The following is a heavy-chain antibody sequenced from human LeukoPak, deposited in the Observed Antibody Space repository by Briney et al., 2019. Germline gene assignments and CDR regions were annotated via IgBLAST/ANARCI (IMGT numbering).Heavy chain of an antibody. CDR3: ARAAMNLDGYNWWYFDY. CDR2: INPNSGGT. V-gene: IGHV1-2*04. CDR1: GYTFTSYG. J-gene: IGHJ4*02. Sequence: GASVKVSCKASGYTFTSYGISWVRQAPGQELGWMGRINPNSGGTNYAQKFQGWVTMTRDTSISTAYMELSRLRSDDTAVYYCARAAMNLDGYNWWYFDYWGQGTLVTVSS. D-gene: IGHD5-24*01.